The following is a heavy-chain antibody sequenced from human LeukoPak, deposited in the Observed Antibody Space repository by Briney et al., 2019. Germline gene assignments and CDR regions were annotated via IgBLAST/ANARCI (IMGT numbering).Heavy chain of an antibody. D-gene: IGHD3-22*01. CDR2: SSWNSGSI. CDR3: AKSDYYDSSGYFYFDY. Sequence: PGGSLRLSCAASGFTFDDYAMHWVRQAPGKGLERVSGSSWNSGSIGYADSVKGRFTISRDNAKNSLYLQMNSLRAEDMALYYCAKSDYYDSSGYFYFDYWGQGTLVTVSS. J-gene: IGHJ4*02. V-gene: IGHV3-9*03. CDR1: GFTFDDYA.